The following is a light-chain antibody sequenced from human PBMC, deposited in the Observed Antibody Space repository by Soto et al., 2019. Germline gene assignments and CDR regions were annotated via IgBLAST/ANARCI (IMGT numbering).Light chain of an antibody. CDR2: EAF. V-gene: IGKV1-5*03. CDR3: QQYNGYWT. J-gene: IGKJ1*01. CDR1: QSISDS. Sequence: DIQMTQSPSTLSASVGDRVTITCRASQSISDSLAWYQQKPGKDPKLLIYEAFNLKSGVPSRFSGSGSGTEYTLTISSLQPDDFASYYCQQYNGYWTFGQGTKVEIK.